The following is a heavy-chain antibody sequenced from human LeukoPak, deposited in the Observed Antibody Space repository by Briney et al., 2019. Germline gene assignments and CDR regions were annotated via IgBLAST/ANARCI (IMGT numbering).Heavy chain of an antibody. V-gene: IGHV3-49*04. J-gene: IGHJ4*02. CDR2: IRSRAYGGAA. Sequence: GGSLRLSCTASGFTFGDYAMSWVRQAPGKGLEWVGYIRSRAYGGAAEYAASVKGRFTITRDDSKSIAYLQMCSLNIEDTAVYYCAASSGFDYWGQGTLVTVSS. CDR3: AASSGFDY. CDR1: GFTFGDYA. D-gene: IGHD6-25*01.